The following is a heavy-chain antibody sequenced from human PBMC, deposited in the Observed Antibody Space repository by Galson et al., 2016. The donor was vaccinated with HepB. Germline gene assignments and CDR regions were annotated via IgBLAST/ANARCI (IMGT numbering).Heavy chain of an antibody. CDR2: IWYDGSNK. D-gene: IGHD5-12*01. CDR3: AKDRVGYGGYFDN. V-gene: IGHV3-33*06. J-gene: IGHJ4*02. CDR1: GFTFSSYG. Sequence: SLRLSCAASGFTFSSYGMHWVRQAPGKGLEWVAVIWYDGSNKYYADSVKGRFTISRDNSKNTLYLQMNSLRPEDTAVYYCAKDRVGYGGYFDNWGQGALVSVSS.